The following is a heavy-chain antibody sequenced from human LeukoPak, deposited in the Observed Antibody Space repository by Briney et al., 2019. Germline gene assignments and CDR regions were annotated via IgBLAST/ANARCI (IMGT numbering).Heavy chain of an antibody. CDR2: IYSGGST. D-gene: IGHD3-22*01. V-gene: IGHV3-66*01. J-gene: IGHJ3*02. CDR3: AREDHHYDDSGYRLDAFDI. Sequence: GGSLRLSCAASGFTVSSNYMSWVRQAPGKGLEWVSVIYSGGSTYYADSVKGRFTISRDNSKNTLYLQMNSLRAEDTAVYYCAREDHHYDDSGYRLDAFDIWGQGTMVTVSS. CDR1: GFTVSSNY.